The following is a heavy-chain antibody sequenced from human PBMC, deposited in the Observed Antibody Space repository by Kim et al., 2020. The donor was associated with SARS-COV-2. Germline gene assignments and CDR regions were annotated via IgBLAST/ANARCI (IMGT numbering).Heavy chain of an antibody. CDR2: ISHSGSAI. J-gene: IGHJ4*02. D-gene: IGHD2-15*01. V-gene: IGHV3-48*02. CDR3: ARDPVCSGGSCYSDGPPVGDL. CDR1: GFTFSNYA. Sequence: GGSLRLSCAASGFTFSNYAMNWVRQAPGRGLEWVSYISHSGSAIYYADSVKGRFTISRDNAENSLFLQMNSLRDEDTAVYYCARDPVCSGGSCYSDGPPVGDLWGQRIVVSVPS.